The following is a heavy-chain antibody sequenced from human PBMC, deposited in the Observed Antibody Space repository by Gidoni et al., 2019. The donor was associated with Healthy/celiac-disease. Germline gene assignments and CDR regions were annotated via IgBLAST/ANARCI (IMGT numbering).Heavy chain of an antibody. J-gene: IGHJ4*02. Sequence: QSGAEVKKPGAPVKVPCKAPGDTLTSEGISWVRQAPGQGLEWMGWISAYNGNTNYAQKLQGRVTMTTDTSTSTAYMELRSLRSDDTAVYYCARVPERITIRGGYYFDYWGQGTLVTVSS. V-gene: IGHV1-18*01. CDR1: GDTLTSEG. CDR3: ARVPERITIRGGYYFDY. CDR2: ISAYNGNT. D-gene: IGHD3-3*01.